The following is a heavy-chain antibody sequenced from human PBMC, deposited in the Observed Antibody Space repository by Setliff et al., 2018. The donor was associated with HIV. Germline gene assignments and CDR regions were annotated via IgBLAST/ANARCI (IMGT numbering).Heavy chain of an antibody. CDR1: GFTFSNYH. CDR2: LSQDGSDE. V-gene: IGHV3-30*04. D-gene: IGHD1-7*01. J-gene: IGHJ5*02. Sequence: GGSLRLSCAVSGFTFSNYHMHWVRQAPGKGLEWVAALSQDGSDEYYADSVKGRFTISRDNSKNTLYLQMNSLRVEDTAVYYCAKSNWNYVADWFDPWGQGTLVTVSS. CDR3: AKSNWNYVADWFDP.